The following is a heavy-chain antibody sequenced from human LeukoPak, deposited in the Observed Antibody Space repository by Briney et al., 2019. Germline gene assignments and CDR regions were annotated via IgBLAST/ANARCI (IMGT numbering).Heavy chain of an antibody. J-gene: IGHJ4*02. CDR3: ARGPNSNWSGLDF. V-gene: IGHV3-7*01. CDR1: GFTFSTYW. Sequence: PGGSLRLSCPASGFTFSTYWMSWVRQAPGKGLEWVANMRRDGNEIYYLDSVKGRFTVSRDNAKNTLYLQVNNLRAEDTAVYYCARGPNSNWSGLDFWGQGTLLTVSS. CDR2: MRRDGNEI. D-gene: IGHD6-6*01.